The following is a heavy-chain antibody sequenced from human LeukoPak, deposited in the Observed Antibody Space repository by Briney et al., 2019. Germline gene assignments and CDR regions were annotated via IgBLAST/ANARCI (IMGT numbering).Heavy chain of an antibody. CDR2: IYTSGST. CDR3: ARSITGTFSDDAFDI. J-gene: IGHJ3*02. CDR1: GGSISSYY. Sequence: SETLSLTCTVSGGSISSYYWSWIRQPAGKGLEWFGRIYTSGSTNYNPSLKSRVTMSVDTSKNQFSLKLSSVTAADTAVYYCARSITGTFSDDAFDIWGQGTMVTVSS. V-gene: IGHV4-4*07. D-gene: IGHD1-7*01.